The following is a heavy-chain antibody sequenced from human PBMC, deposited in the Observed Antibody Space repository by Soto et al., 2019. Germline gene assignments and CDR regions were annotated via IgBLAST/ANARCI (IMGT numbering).Heavy chain of an antibody. Sequence: SETLSLTCAVSGGSISSSNWWRWVRQPPGKGLEWIGEIYHSGSTNYNPSLKSRVTISVDKSKNQFSLKLSSVTAAGTAVYYCAILEPIIAVAGKGYWGQGTLVTVSS. CDR1: GGSISSSNW. J-gene: IGHJ4*02. V-gene: IGHV4-4*02. D-gene: IGHD6-19*01. CDR2: IYHSGST. CDR3: AILEPIIAVAGKGY.